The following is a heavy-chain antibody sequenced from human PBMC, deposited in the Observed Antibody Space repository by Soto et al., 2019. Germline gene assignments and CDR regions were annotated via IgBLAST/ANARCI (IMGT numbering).Heavy chain of an antibody. D-gene: IGHD6-19*01. CDR1: GFTFSSYA. Sequence: GGSLRLSCAASGFTFSSYAMSWVRQAPGKGLEWVSAISGSGGSTYYADSVKGRFTISRDNSKNTLYLQMNSLRAEDTAVYYCAKGLPYSSGWYRSGLFDYWGQGTLVTVSS. V-gene: IGHV3-23*01. J-gene: IGHJ4*02. CDR2: ISGSGGST. CDR3: AKGLPYSSGWYRSGLFDY.